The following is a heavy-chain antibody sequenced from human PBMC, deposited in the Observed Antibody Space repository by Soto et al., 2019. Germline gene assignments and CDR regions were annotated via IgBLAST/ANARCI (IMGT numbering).Heavy chain of an antibody. D-gene: IGHD2-15*01. J-gene: IGHJ6*02. CDR3: ARDVDSLVDGDYYYGMDV. CDR1: GFTFSSYA. CDR2: ISSNGGST. V-gene: IGHV3-64*01. Sequence: EVQLVESGGGLVQPGGSLRLSCAASGFTFSSYAMHWVRQAPGKGLEYVSAISSNGGSTYYANSVKGRFTISRDNSKKTLYLQMGSLRAEDMAVYYCARDVDSLVDGDYYYGMDVWGQGTTVTVSS.